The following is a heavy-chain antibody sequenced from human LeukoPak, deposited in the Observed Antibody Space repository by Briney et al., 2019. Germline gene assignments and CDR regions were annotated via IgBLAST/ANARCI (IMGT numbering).Heavy chain of an antibody. CDR2: IWYDGSNK. V-gene: IGHV3-33*01. J-gene: IGHJ4*02. CDR1: GFTFSSYG. D-gene: IGHD1-26*01. Sequence: GRSLRLSCAASGFTFSSYGMHWVRQAPGKGLEWVAVIWYDGSNKYYADSVKGRFTISRDNSKNTLYLQMNSLRAEDTAVYYCATTIVGATTDYWGQGTLVTVSS. CDR3: ATTIVGATTDY.